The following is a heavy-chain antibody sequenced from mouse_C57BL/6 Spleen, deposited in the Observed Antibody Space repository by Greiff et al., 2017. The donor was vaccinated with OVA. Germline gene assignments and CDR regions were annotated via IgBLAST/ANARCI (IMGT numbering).Heavy chain of an antibody. CDR1: GYTFTNYW. Sequence: QVQLQQSGAELVRPGTSVKMSCKASGYTFTNYWIGWAKQRPGHGLEWIGDIYPGGGYTNYNEKFKGKAKLTADKSSSTAYMQFSSLTSEDSAIYYCARGHYYGSSPYAMDYWGQGTSVTVSS. J-gene: IGHJ4*01. CDR3: ARGHYYGSSPYAMDY. V-gene: IGHV1-63*01. D-gene: IGHD1-1*01. CDR2: IYPGGGYT.